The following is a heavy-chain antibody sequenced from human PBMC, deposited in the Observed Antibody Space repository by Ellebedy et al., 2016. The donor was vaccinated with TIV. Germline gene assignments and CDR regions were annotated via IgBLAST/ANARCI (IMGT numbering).Heavy chain of an antibody. CDR2: ISDGGSNT. CDR3: AKDRGFYGSGSHAYFDC. D-gene: IGHD3-10*01. CDR1: GFTFSSYA. V-gene: IGHV3-23*01. J-gene: IGHJ4*02. Sequence: PGGSLRLSCAASGFTFSSYAMSWVRQAPGKGLEWVSAISDGGSNTYHADSVKGRFTISRDNSKNTLFLQMNSLRAEDTAIYYCAKDRGFYGSGSHAYFDCWGQGTLVTVSS.